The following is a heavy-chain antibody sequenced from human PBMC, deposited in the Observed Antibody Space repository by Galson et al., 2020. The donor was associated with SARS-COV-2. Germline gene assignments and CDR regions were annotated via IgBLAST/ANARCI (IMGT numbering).Heavy chain of an antibody. Sequence: TGGSLRLSCTASGFTFSDYYMTWIRQAPGKGLEWLSYISSSADAIYYADSVKGRFTISRDNAKNSLYLQMDSLRADDTAVYYCARRPRYGDYPGFYFDYWGQGTLVTVSS. CDR1: GFTFSDYY. V-gene: IGHV3-11*01. CDR2: ISSSADAI. CDR3: ARRPRYGDYPGFYFDY. J-gene: IGHJ4*02. D-gene: IGHD4-17*01.